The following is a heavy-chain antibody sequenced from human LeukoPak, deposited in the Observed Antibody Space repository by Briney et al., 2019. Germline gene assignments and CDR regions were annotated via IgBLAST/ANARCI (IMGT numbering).Heavy chain of an antibody. Sequence: SETLSLTCTISGGSISSYCWSWIRQPPGKGLEWIGYIYYSGSTNYNPSLKSRVTISVDTSKNQFSLKLSSVTAADTAVYYCARHSNYGIWFDPWGQGTLVTVSS. CDR3: ARHSNYGIWFDP. D-gene: IGHD4-11*01. V-gene: IGHV4-59*08. J-gene: IGHJ5*02. CDR2: IYYSGST. CDR1: GGSISSYC.